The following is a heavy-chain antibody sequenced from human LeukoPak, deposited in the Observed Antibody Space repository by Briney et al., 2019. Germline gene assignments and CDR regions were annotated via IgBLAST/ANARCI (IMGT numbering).Heavy chain of an antibody. D-gene: IGHD3-22*01. J-gene: IGHJ4*02. V-gene: IGHV1-18*01. Sequence: EASVKVSCKASGYTFTSYGISWVRQAPGQGLEWMGWISAYNGNTNYAQKLQGRVTMTTDSSTSTAYMELRSLRSEDTAVYYCATISFDSSGFGRNYWGQGTLVTVSS. CDR1: GYTFTSYG. CDR3: ATISFDSSGFGRNY. CDR2: ISAYNGNT.